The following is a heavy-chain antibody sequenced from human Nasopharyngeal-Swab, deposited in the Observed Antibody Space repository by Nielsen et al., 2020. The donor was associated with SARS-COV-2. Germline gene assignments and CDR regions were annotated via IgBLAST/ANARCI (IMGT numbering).Heavy chain of an antibody. J-gene: IGHJ4*02. V-gene: IGHV1-69*13. CDR1: GGTFSSYA. CDR3: ARTVATGPYYFDY. CDR2: IIPIFGTA. Sequence: SVEVCCKASGGTFSSYAISWVRQAPGQGLEWMGGIIPIFGTANYAQKFQGRVTITADESTSTAYMELSSLRSEDTAVYYCARTVATGPYYFDYWGQGTLVTVSS. D-gene: IGHD5-12*01.